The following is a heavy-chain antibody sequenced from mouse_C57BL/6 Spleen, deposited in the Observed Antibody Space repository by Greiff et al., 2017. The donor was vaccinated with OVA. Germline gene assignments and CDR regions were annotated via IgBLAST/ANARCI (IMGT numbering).Heavy chain of an antibody. CDR2: IDPETGGT. Sequence: QVQLQQSGAELVRPGASVRLSCKASGYTFTDYEMHWVKQTPVHGLEWIGAIDPETGGTAYNQKFKGKAILTADKSSSTAYMELRSLTSEDSAVYYCTRRGTTVFDYWGQGTTLTVSS. J-gene: IGHJ2*01. V-gene: IGHV1-15*01. CDR1: GYTFTDYE. D-gene: IGHD1-1*01. CDR3: TRRGTTVFDY.